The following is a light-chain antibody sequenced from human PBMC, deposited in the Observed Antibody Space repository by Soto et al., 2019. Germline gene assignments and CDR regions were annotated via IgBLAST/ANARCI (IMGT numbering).Light chain of an antibody. CDR3: QQYNNWPRT. V-gene: IGKV3-15*01. CDR2: GTS. CDR1: QSVTNSN. Sequence: EIVMTQSPVTLSVSPGERATLSCRASQSVTNSNLAWYQQKAAQAPRLLIYGTSTRATGIPARFSGSGSGTDFTLTISSLQFEDFAVYYCQQYNNWPRTFGQGTKVDIK. J-gene: IGKJ1*01.